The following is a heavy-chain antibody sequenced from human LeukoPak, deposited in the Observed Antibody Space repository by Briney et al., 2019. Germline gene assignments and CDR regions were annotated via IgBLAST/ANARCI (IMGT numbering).Heavy chain of an antibody. CDR1: GFTFSDAW. CDR2: IKSKTDGETT. J-gene: IGHJ1*01. D-gene: IGHD2-21*02. CDR3: TTGPNCAGDCYSSYF. V-gene: IGHV3-15*05. Sequence: GGSLRLSCAASGFTFSDAWMIWVRQAPGRGLEWVGRIKSKTDGETTDYAAPVKGRFSISRDDSKNTLYLQMNSLKTEDTAVYYCTTGPNCAGDCYSSYF.